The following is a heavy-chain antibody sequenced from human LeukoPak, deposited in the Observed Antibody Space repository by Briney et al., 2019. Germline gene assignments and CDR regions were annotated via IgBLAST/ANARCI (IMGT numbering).Heavy chain of an antibody. J-gene: IGHJ6*03. D-gene: IGHD6-6*01. Sequence: SETLSLTCAVYGGSFSGYYWTWIRQPPGKGLEWIGEINHSGSTNYNPSLKSRVTISVDTSKNQFSLKLSSVTAADTAVYYCARGRHYYYYYMDVWGKGTTVTVSS. V-gene: IGHV4-34*01. CDR2: INHSGST. CDR3: ARGRHYYYYYMDV. CDR1: GGSFSGYY.